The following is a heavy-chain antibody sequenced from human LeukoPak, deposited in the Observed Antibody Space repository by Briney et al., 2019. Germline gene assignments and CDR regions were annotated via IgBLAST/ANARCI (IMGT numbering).Heavy chain of an antibody. V-gene: IGHV1-2*02. CDR2: INPNSGGT. D-gene: IGHD3-22*01. Sequence: GASVKVSCKASGYTFTGYYMHWVRQAPGQGLEWMGWINPNSGGTNYAQKFQGRVTMTRDTSISTAYIELSRLRSDDTAVYYCARSQNYYDSSGSFDYWGQGTLVTVSS. CDR1: GYTFTGYY. CDR3: ARSQNYYDSSGSFDY. J-gene: IGHJ4*02.